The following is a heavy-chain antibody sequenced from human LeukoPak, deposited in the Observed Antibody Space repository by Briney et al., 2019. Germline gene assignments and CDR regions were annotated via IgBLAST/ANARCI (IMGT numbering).Heavy chain of an antibody. D-gene: IGHD3-22*01. CDR3: ARYFYYDSSTYYAYMDV. CDR1: DGSMSKHY. V-gene: IGHV4-59*11. Sequence: SETRSLTGTVADGSMSKHYWSWIRQPPGKGLEWIGYIHYSGNTNYNPPLKRRVTISVGTSTNQSSLKLNSVTAEDTAIYYCARYFYYDSSTYYAYMDVWGKGTTVTVSS. J-gene: IGHJ6*01. CDR2: IHYSGNT.